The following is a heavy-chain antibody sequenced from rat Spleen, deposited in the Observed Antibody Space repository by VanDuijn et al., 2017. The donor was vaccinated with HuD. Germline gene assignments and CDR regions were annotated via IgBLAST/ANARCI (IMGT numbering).Heavy chain of an antibody. CDR2: INEDSRTI. J-gene: IGHJ2*01. D-gene: IGHD4-3*01. Sequence: EVKLVESGGGLVQPGRSLKLSCAASGFNFNDYWMGWVRQAPGKGLEWIGEINEDSRTIKYAPSLKEKFTISRDNAQNTLYLQMSKLGSEDTAIYYCVREAFGVDYWGQGVMVTVSS. CDR1: GFNFNDYW. CDR3: VREAFGVDY. V-gene: IGHV4-2*01.